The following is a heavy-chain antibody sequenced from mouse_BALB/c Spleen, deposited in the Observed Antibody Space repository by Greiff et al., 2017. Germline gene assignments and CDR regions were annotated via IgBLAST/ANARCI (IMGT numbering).Heavy chain of an antibody. D-gene: IGHD1-2*01. V-gene: IGHV2-6-7*01. Sequence: VQLKESGPGLVAPSQSLSITCTVSGFSLTGYGVNWVRQPPGKGLEWLGMIWGDGSTDYNSALKSRLSISKDNSKSQVFLKMNSLQTDDTARYYCARDPLYGYYAMDYWGQGTSVTVSS. CDR3: ARDPLYGYYAMDY. J-gene: IGHJ4*01. CDR2: IWGDGST. CDR1: GFSLTGYG.